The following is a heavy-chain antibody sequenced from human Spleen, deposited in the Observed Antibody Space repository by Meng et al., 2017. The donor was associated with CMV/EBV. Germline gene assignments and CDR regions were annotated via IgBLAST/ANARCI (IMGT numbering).Heavy chain of an antibody. CDR3: ARDHSSSWPYNWFDP. D-gene: IGHD6-13*01. CDR1: GYTFTGYY. J-gene: IGHJ5*02. Sequence: SGYTFTGYYLHWVRQAPGQGLEWMGWINPNSGGTNYAQKFQGRVTMTRDTSISTAYMELSRLRSDDTAVYYCARDHSSSWPYNWFDPWGQGTLVTVSS. V-gene: IGHV1-2*02. CDR2: INPNSGGT.